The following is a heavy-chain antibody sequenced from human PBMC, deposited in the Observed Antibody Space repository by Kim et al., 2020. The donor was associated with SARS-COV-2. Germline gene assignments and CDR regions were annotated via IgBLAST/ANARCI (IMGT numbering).Heavy chain of an antibody. CDR3: AGRYSGYDFRWRAFDY. V-gene: IGHV3-21*01. D-gene: IGHD5-12*01. J-gene: IGHJ4*02. Sequence: SVKGRFTISRDNAKNSLYLQMNSLRAEDTAVYYCAGRYSGYDFRWRAFDYWGQGTLVTVSS.